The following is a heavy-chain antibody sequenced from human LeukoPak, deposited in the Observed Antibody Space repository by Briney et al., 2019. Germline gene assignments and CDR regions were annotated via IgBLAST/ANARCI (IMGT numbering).Heavy chain of an antibody. D-gene: IGHD3-10*01. CDR3: AKTMVRGVNNGVDV. J-gene: IGHJ6*02. CDR1: GLSFSSYA. Sequence: GGSLRLSCAASGLSFSSYAMSWVRQAPGKGLEWVSAIFGSDGQTDYADSVKGRFTISRDNSKNEVYLQMVSLRPEDTAVYYCAKTMVRGVNNGVDVWGQGTTVTVSS. CDR2: IFGSDGQT. V-gene: IGHV3-23*01.